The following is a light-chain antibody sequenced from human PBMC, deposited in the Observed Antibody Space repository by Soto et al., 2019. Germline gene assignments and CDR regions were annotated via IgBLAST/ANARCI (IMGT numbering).Light chain of an antibody. Sequence: DIQMTQSPSSLSASVGDRVTITSRASQSINNCLNRYQQKQGKAPKLLIYAASSLQSGVPSSFSGSGSGTHFTLTISSLQPEDFATYYCQQGFNLPNNLGPGTKVDIK. CDR1: QSINNC. V-gene: IGKV1-39*01. CDR2: AAS. J-gene: IGKJ3*01. CDR3: QQGFNLPNN.